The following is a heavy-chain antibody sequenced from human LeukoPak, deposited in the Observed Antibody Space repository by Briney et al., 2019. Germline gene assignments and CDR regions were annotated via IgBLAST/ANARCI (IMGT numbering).Heavy chain of an antibody. CDR3: ARVHCSGTSCYHFDF. CDR2: ISSSNSYI. J-gene: IGHJ4*02. V-gene: IGHV3-21*01. Sequence: PGGSLRLSCAASGFTFSSYSMNWVRQAPGKGLEWVSSISSSNSYIYYADSVKGRFTISRDNAKNSLYLQMNSLRAEDTAVYYRARVHCSGTSCYHFDFWGQGTLVTVSS. CDR1: GFTFSSYS. D-gene: IGHD2-2*01.